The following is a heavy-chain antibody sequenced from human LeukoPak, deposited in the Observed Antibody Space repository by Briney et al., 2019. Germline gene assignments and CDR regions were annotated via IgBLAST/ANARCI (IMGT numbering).Heavy chain of an antibody. D-gene: IGHD3-16*02. CDR1: GVSISSYW. CDR2: IYTTGRT. Sequence: SETLSLNCAASGVSISSYWRSWIRQPAGKGLEFIGRIYTTGRTNYNASFKNGVSMLFDTSKNKFSMELRSVTAADKAVYFCARAGYTISSYRFDYWGRGALVTVSS. CDR3: ARAGYTISSYRFDY. V-gene: IGHV4-4*07. J-gene: IGHJ4*02.